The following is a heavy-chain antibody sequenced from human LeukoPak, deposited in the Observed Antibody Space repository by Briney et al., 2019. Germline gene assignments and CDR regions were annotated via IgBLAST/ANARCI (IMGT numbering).Heavy chain of an antibody. D-gene: IGHD5/OR15-5a*01. Sequence: PGGSLRLSCAASGFTFHNYAIHWVRQAPGKGLECVSLTSGDGITTYFADSVKGRFTISRDNSKSSLFLQMNSLRSEDTALYYCARDHVYGGADYWGQGTLVTVSS. CDR3: ARDHVYGGADY. CDR2: TSGDGITT. J-gene: IGHJ4*02. V-gene: IGHV3-43*02. CDR1: GFTFHNYA.